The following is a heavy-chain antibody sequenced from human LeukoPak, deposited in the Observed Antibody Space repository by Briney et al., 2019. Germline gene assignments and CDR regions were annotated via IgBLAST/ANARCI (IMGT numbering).Heavy chain of an antibody. Sequence: QPGGSLRLSCAASGFTFSSYEMNWVRQAPGKGLEWVSYISSSGSTIYYADSVKGRFTISRDNAKNSLYLQMNSLRAEDTAVYYCARVAELLWFGELSKYFDYWGQGTLVTVSS. J-gene: IGHJ4*02. CDR1: GFTFSSYE. D-gene: IGHD3-10*01. CDR2: ISSSGSTI. CDR3: ARVAELLWFGELSKYFDY. V-gene: IGHV3-48*03.